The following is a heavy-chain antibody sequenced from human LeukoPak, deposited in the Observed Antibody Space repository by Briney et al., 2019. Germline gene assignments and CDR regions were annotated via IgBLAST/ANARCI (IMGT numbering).Heavy chain of an antibody. J-gene: IGHJ3*02. CDR3: ATPAPYDSSGYGFDI. CDR1: GYSISSGYY. D-gene: IGHD3-22*01. CDR2: IYHSGST. V-gene: IGHV4-38-2*01. Sequence: PSETLSLTCAVSGYSISSGYYWGWIRPPPGKGLEWIGRIYHSGSTYYNPSLKSRVTISVDTSKNQFSLKLSSVTAADTAVYYCATPAPYDSSGYGFDIWGQGTMVTVSS.